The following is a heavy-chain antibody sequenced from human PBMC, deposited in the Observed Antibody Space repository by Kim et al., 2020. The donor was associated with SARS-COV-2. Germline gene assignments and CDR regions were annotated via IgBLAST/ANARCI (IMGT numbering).Heavy chain of an antibody. D-gene: IGHD1-26*01. V-gene: IGHV3-53*01. CDR3: AIGWISGGPFDY. J-gene: IGHJ4*02. Sequence: GGSLRLSCAASGFTVSSNYMSWVRQAPGKGLEWVSVIYSGGSTYYSDSAKGRFPISSDNSKNTLYLQMNSLRAEDTAVYYCAIGWISGGPFDYWGQGTLVTVPS. CDR1: GFTVSSNY. CDR2: IYSGGST.